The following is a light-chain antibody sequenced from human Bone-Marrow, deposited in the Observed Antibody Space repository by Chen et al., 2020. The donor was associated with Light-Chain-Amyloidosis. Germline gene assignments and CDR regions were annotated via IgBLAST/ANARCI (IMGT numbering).Light chain of an antibody. V-gene: IGLV3-21*02. CDR2: DDS. Sequence: SYVLTQPSSVSVAPGQPATIACGGNNIGSTSVHWYQQTPGQAPLLVVYDDSDRPSGIPERLSGSNSRNTATLTISRVEAGDEADYCCQVWDRSSDRPVFGGGTKLTVL. J-gene: IGLJ3*02. CDR3: QVWDRSSDRPV. CDR1: NIGSTS.